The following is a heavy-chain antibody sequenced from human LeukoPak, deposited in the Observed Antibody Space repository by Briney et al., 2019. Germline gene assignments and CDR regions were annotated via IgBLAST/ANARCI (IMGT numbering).Heavy chain of an antibody. J-gene: IGHJ6*02. CDR2: IYYSGST. CDR3: ARVLSSSWYETYYYYGMDV. D-gene: IGHD6-13*01. CDR1: GGSISSYY. V-gene: IGHV4-59*08. Sequence: SETLSLTCTVSGGSISSYYWSWIRQPPGKGLEWIGYIYYSGSTNYNPSLKSRVTISVDTSKNQFSLKLSSVTAADTAVYYCARVLSSSWYETYYYYGMDVWGQGTTVTVSS.